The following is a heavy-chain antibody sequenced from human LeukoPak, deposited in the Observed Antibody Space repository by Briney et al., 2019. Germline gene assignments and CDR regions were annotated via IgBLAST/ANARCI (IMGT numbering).Heavy chain of an antibody. Sequence: SEALSLTCSVSGGSISGYYWSWIRQPPGEGLEWIGYIYYNGGTNYNPSLRSRVTISVDTSKNQVSLKLNSATAADTAIYYCARDRGYHDSKGYFPGRDNYYGMDVWGQGTTVTVSS. CDR3: ARDRGYHDSKGYFPGRDNYYGMDV. J-gene: IGHJ6*02. CDR2: IYYNGGT. CDR1: GGSISGYY. V-gene: IGHV4-59*01. D-gene: IGHD2-15*01.